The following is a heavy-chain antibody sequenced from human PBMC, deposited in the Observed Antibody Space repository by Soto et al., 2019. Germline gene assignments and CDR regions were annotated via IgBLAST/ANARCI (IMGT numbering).Heavy chain of an antibody. CDR1: GYSISSSYY. CDR3: ARGVVAAAGTGNYYYGMDV. J-gene: IGHJ6*02. Sequence: SETLSLTCAVSGYSISSSYYWSWIRQPPGKGLEWIGEINHSGSTNYNPSLKSRVTISVDTSKNQFSLKLSSVTAADTAVYYCARGVVAAAGTGNYYYGMDVWGQGTTVTVSS. D-gene: IGHD6-13*01. CDR2: INHSGST. V-gene: IGHV4-38-2*01.